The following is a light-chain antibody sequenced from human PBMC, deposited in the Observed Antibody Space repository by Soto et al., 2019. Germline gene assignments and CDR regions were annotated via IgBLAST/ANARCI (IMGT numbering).Light chain of an antibody. CDR1: SSDVGGYNY. J-gene: IGLJ1*01. V-gene: IGLV2-14*01. CDR3: SSYTSSSTPLYV. Sequence: QSVLTQPGSVSGSPGQSITISCTGTSSDVGGYNYVSWYQQHPGKAPKLMIYEVSNRPSGVSNRFSGSKSGNTASLTISGLQAEDEADYYCSSYTSSSTPLYVFGTGTKATVL. CDR2: EVS.